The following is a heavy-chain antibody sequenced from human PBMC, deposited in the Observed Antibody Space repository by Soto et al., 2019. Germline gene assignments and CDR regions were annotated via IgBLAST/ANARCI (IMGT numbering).Heavy chain of an antibody. Sequence: GGSLRLSCAASGFTFSSYAMSWVRQAPGKGLEWVSAISGSGGSTYYADSVKGRFTISRDNSKNTLYLQMNSLGAEDTAVYYCAKVGPRYDYVWGSSRPYYFDYWGQGTLVPVSS. CDR3: AKVGPRYDYVWGSSRPYYFDY. CDR1: GFTFSSYA. D-gene: IGHD3-16*01. V-gene: IGHV3-23*01. CDR2: ISGSGGST. J-gene: IGHJ4*02.